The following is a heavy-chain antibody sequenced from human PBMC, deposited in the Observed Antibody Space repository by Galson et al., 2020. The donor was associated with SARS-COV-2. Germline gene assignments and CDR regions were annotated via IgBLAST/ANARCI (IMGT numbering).Heavy chain of an antibody. CDR1: GHTFPTYG. CDR2: ISGYSGNT. J-gene: IGHJ4*02. V-gene: IGHV1-18*01. CDR3: ARYYGSGSYYMTSFDY. D-gene: IGHD3-10*01. Sequence: ASVTVSCKASGHTFPTYGISWVRQAPGQGLEWMGWISGYSGNTIYAQKLQDRVTMTTDTSTSTAYMELRSLRSDDTAVYYCARYYGSGSYYMTSFDYWGQGTLVTVSS.